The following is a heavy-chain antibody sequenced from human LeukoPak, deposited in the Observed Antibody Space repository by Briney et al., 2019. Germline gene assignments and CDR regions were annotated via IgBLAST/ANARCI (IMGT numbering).Heavy chain of an antibody. CDR2: INHSGST. CDR1: GGSFSGYY. CDR3: AKIFRFLRYFKKNGADS. J-gene: IGHJ5*01. D-gene: IGHD3-9*01. V-gene: IGHV4-34*01. Sequence: PSETLSLTCAVYGGSFSGYYWSWIRQPPGKGLEWIGEINHSGSTNYNPSLKSRVTISVDTSKNQFSLKLSSVTAADTAVYYCAKIFRFLRYFKKNGADSWGRGTRATFSS.